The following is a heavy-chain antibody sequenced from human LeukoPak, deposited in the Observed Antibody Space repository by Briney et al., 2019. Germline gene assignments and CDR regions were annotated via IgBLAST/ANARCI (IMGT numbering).Heavy chain of an antibody. J-gene: IGHJ4*02. CDR1: GYTFTGYY. CDR3: ARDYYDSSGYLDY. D-gene: IGHD3-22*01. V-gene: IGHV1-2*02. Sequence: ASVKVSCEASGYTFTGYYMHWVRQAPGQGLEWMGWINPNSGGTNYAQKFQGRVTMTRDTSISTAYMELSRLRSDDTAVYYCARDYYDSSGYLDYWGQGTLVTVSS. CDR2: INPNSGGT.